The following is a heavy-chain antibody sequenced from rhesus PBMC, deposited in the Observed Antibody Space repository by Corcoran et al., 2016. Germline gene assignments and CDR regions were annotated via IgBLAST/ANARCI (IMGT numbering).Heavy chain of an antibody. V-gene: IGHV3S5*01. CDR2: INSGGGST. CDR3: AKGVGHFDY. Sequence: EVQLVETGGGLVQPGGSLKLSCAASGFTFSSYGMSWVRQAPGKGIEWVSAINSGGGSTYFADSVKGRFTISRDNSKNTLSLQMNSLRAEDTAVYYCAKGVGHFDYWGQGVLVTVSS. CDR1: GFTFSSYG. J-gene: IGHJ4*01. D-gene: IGHD1-44*01.